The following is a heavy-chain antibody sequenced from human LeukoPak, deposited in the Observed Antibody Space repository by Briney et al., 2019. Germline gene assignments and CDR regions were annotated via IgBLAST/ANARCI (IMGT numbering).Heavy chain of an antibody. CDR1: GGSISNDGYY. J-gene: IGHJ5*02. D-gene: IGHD7-27*01. CDR3: ARDLTGDQFFDP. Sequence: KPSQTLSLTCNVSGGSISNDGYYWSWIRQHPGKGLEWLGYIYYSGSTYYNPSLKSRVTLSVDTSKSQFSLRLSSVTAAGTAVYYCARDLTGDQFFDPWGQGTLVTVSS. V-gene: IGHV4-31*03. CDR2: IYYSGST.